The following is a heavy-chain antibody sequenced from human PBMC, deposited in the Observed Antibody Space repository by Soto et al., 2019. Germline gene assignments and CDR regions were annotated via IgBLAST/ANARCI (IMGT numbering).Heavy chain of an antibody. V-gene: IGHV1-8*01. J-gene: IGHJ4*02. CDR1: GYTFTSYD. Sequence: QVQLVQSGAEVKKPGASVKVSCKASGYTFTSYDINWVRQATGQGLEWMGWMNPNSGFTGYAQKFQGRVTMTRNTSISTAYMELSSLRSDDTAVYYCAREKGLRDGYNFWGQGTLVTVSS. CDR2: MNPNSGFT. CDR3: AREKGLRDGYNF. D-gene: IGHD5-12*01.